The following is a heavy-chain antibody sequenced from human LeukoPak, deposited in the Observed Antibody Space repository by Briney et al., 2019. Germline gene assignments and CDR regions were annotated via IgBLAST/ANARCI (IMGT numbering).Heavy chain of an antibody. J-gene: IGHJ4*02. CDR2: MNPNSGNT. Sequence: ASVKVSCKASEYTFTSYDINWVRQATGQGLEWMGWMNPNSGNTGYAQKFQGRITMTRDTSISTAYMELSSLRSDDTAVYYCARNSDYYDFWSGYYYYFDYWGQGTLVTVSS. V-gene: IGHV1-8*01. CDR3: ARNSDYYDFWSGYYYYFDY. D-gene: IGHD3-3*01. CDR1: EYTFTSYD.